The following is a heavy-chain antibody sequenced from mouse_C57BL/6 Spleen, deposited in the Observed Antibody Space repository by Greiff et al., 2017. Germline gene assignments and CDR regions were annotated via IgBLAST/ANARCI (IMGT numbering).Heavy chain of an antibody. CDR2: IDPSDSET. CDR3: SRWLRGDYYGMDY. Sequence: QVQLQQPGAELVRPGSSVKLSCKASGYTFTSYWMHWVKQRPIQGLEWIGNIDPSDSETHYNQKFKDKATLTVDTSSSTAYMQLSSLTSEDSAVDYGSRWLRGDYYGMDYWGQGTSVTVSA. V-gene: IGHV1-52*01. CDR1: GYTFTSYW. D-gene: IGHD2-2*01. J-gene: IGHJ4*01.